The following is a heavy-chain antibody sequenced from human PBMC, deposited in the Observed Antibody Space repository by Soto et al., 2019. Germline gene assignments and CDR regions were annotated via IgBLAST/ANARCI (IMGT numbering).Heavy chain of an antibody. CDR3: ARGGYCSGGRCSTLPFDV. D-gene: IGHD2-15*01. CDR2: VGTGGDT. Sequence: EVQLVESGGGLVQPGGSLRLSCAASGFTFRNYDIHWVRQPTGEGPEWVSGVGTGGDTHYLGSVKGRFAISRDNAKNTLYLQMNSLTAGDTAVYYCARGGYCSGGRCSTLPFDVWGQGTMVTVSS. CDR1: GFTFRNYD. J-gene: IGHJ3*01. V-gene: IGHV3-13*01.